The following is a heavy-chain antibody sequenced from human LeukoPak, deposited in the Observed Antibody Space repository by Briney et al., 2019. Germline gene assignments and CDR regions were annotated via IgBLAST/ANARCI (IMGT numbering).Heavy chain of an antibody. CDR3: AKQSGSYAGYFDY. V-gene: IGHV3-30*18. J-gene: IGHJ4*02. CDR1: GFTFSSYG. D-gene: IGHD1-26*01. Sequence: HPGGSLRLSCAASGFTFSSYGMHWVRQAPGKGLEWVAVLTHDANNKYYADSVKGRFTISRDNAKNSLYLQMNSLRAEDTAVYYCAKQSGSYAGYFDYWGQGTLVTVSS. CDR2: LTHDANNK.